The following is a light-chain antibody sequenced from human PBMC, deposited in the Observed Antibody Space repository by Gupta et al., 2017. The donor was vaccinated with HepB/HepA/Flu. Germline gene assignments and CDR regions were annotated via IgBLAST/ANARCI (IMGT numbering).Light chain of an antibody. Sequence: DIQMTQSPSSLSASVGDRVTITCRASQGIRNNLGWFQQKPGKAPKRLMYAASSSQSGVPTRFSGSGSGTEFTLTLSSLQPEDFATYYCRRYNSYPWTFGQGTKVEIK. V-gene: IGKV1-17*01. CDR2: AAS. CDR1: QGIRNN. CDR3: RRYNSYPWT. J-gene: IGKJ1*01.